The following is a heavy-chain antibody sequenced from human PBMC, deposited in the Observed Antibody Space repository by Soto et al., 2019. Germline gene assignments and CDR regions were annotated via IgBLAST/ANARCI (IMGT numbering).Heavy chain of an antibody. CDR2: IVVGSGNT. CDR1: GFTFTSSA. CDR3: AAVSSYYDILTGFDY. D-gene: IGHD3-9*01. Sequence: SVKVSCKASGFTFTSSAVQWVRQARGQRLEWIGWIVVGSGNTNYARKFQERVTITRDMSTSTAYMELSSLRSEDTAVYYCAAVSSYYDILTGFDYWGQGTLVTVSS. V-gene: IGHV1-58*01. J-gene: IGHJ4*02.